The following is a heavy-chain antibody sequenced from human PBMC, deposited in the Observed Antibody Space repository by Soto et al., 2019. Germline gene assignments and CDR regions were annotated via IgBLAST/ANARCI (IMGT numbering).Heavy chain of an antibody. V-gene: IGHV3-33*01. CDR3: ARGGCYDSKPGGFDY. J-gene: IGHJ4*02. D-gene: IGHD3-22*01. Sequence: QVQLVESGGGVVQPGRSLRLSCAASGFTFSSYGMHWVRQAPGKGLEWVAVIWHDGSNTYYADYVKGRFTISRDNSKNHVYLQMKRVKAEDAAVYYGARGGCYDSKPGGFDYWGQGTLVTVSS. CDR2: IWHDGSNT. CDR1: GFTFSSYG.